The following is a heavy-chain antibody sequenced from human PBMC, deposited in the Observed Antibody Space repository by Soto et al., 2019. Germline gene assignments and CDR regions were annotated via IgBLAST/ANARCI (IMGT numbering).Heavy chain of an antibody. V-gene: IGHV4-59*01. CDR3: AKRGPGGYYGMDV. CDR2: IYYTGST. CDR1: GVSISSYY. Sequence: SETLSLTCNVSGVSISSYYWTWIRQPPGKGLEWIGYIYYTGSTNSNPSLKSRVTISIDTSKSQFSLKLSSVTAADTAVYYCAKRGPGGYYGMDVWGRGTTVTVSS. D-gene: IGHD3-16*01. J-gene: IGHJ6*02.